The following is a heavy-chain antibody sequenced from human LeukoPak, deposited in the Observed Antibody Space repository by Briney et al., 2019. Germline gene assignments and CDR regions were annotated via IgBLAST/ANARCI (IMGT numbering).Heavy chain of an antibody. Sequence: DSVQVSCRASGYTFTTYHINWVRQATGKGLEWMGWMNPNSGDRGYAQKFQGRVTITTDTSIGTAYMELSSLRSEDTAVYFCARTTSFTASGYDYWGQGTLVTVSS. J-gene: IGHJ4*02. V-gene: IGHV1-8*03. CDR1: GYTFTTYH. D-gene: IGHD6-25*01. CDR3: ARTTSFTASGYDY. CDR2: MNPNSGDR.